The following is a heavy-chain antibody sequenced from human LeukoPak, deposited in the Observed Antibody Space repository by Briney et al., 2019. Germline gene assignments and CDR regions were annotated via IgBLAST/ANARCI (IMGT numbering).Heavy chain of an antibody. V-gene: IGHV3-48*01. CDR2: ISSGSSTI. CDR1: GFTFSTYS. CDR3: ARESRVVAGAAFDI. Sequence: GGSLRLSCAASGFTFSTYSMNWVRQARGRGVEWVSYISSGSSTIYSADSVKGRFTISRDNAKNSLYLQMNRLRAEDTAVYYCARESRVVAGAAFDIWGQGTMVTVSS. D-gene: IGHD3-22*01. J-gene: IGHJ3*02.